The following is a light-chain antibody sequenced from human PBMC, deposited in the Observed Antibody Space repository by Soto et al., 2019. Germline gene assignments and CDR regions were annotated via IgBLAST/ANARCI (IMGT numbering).Light chain of an antibody. CDR2: DDN. J-gene: IGLJ1*01. CDR1: SSNIGGNS. Sequence: QSVMTQPPSVSAAPGQKVTISYSGSSSNIGGNSVSWYQQLPGTAPKLLIYDDNKRPSGIPDRFSGSKSGTSATLGITGFQTGDEADYYCAAWDDSLNGRVFGTGTKLTVL. V-gene: IGLV1-51*01. CDR3: AAWDDSLNGRV.